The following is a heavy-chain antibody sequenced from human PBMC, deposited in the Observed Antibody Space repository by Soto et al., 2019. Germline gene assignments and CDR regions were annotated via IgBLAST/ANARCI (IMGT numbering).Heavy chain of an antibody. CDR3: ARHTGYPGIAAAVLDNWFDP. CDR2: IYYSGST. Sequence: SETLSLTCTVSGGSISSYYWSWIRQPPGKGLEWIGYIYYSGSTNYNPSLKSRVTISVDTSKNQFSLKLSSVTAADTAVYYCARHTGYPGIAAAVLDNWFDPWGQGTLVTVSS. CDR1: GGSISSYY. J-gene: IGHJ5*02. V-gene: IGHV4-59*08. D-gene: IGHD6-13*01.